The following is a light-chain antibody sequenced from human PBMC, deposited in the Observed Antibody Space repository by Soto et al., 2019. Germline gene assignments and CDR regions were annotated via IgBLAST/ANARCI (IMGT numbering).Light chain of an antibody. V-gene: IGKV3D-15*01. CDR1: QSVSSN. J-gene: IGKJ2*01. CDR2: GAS. CDR3: QQYNNWPPSYT. Sequence: EIVMTQSPATLSVSPRERATLSCRASQSVSSNLAWYQQKPGQAPRLLIYGASIRATGIPARFSGSGSGTEFTLTISSLQSEDFAVYYCQQYNNWPPSYTFGQGTKLEIK.